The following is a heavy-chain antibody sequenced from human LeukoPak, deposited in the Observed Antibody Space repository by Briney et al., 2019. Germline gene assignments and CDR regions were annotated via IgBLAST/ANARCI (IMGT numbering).Heavy chain of an antibody. CDR3: VRGNAN. V-gene: IGHV4-59*01. CDR2: ISYSGST. J-gene: IGHJ4*02. CDR1: GRSINSYY. Sequence: SETLSLTCTVSGRSINSYYWSWIRQPPGKRLEWIGYISYSGSTNYNPSLKSRVSISLDKSKNQFFLKLSSVTAAGTALYYCVRGNANWGQGTLVTVSS.